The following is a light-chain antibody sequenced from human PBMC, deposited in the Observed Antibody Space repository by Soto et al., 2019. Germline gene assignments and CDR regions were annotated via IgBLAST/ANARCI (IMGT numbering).Light chain of an antibody. CDR1: QSLVHSDGIAY. CDR3: MQGTHLPIT. CDR2: KVS. J-gene: IGKJ5*01. V-gene: IGKV2-30*02. Sequence: DVVMTQSPLSLPVTLGQTASISCRSNQSLVHSDGIAYFSWFQQRPGRSPRRLIYKVSNRDSGVPARFSGSGAGTDFALKISRVEAEDVGVYYCMQGTHLPITFGQGTRLEIK.